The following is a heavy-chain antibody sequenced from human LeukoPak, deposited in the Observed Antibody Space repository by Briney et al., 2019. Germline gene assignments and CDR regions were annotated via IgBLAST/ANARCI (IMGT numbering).Heavy chain of an antibody. CDR2: IDNDGNEP. Sequence: GGSLRLSCAASGFTFSNFWMHWVRQAPGGGLVWVSRIDNDGNEPTYADSVKGRFTISRDNAKNTLDLQMNSLRDEDTGIYYCVRDRPHNWFDPWGQGTLVIVHS. CDR3: VRDRPHNWFDP. CDR1: GFTFSNFW. V-gene: IGHV3-74*03. J-gene: IGHJ5*02.